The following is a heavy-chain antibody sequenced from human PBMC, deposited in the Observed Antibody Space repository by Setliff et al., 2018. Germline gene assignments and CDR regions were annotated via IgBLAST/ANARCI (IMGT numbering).Heavy chain of an antibody. J-gene: IGHJ3*02. V-gene: IGHV3-74*01. Sequence: TFSGNYMHWVRQTPGKGLVWVSRINGDGRSTNYADSVKGRFTISRDNAKNTLYLQMNSLRAEDTAVYFCAREWQVGSGWVDTVDIWGQGTMVTVSS. CDR1: TFSGNY. CDR3: AREWQVGSGWVDTVDI. D-gene: IGHD1-26*01. CDR2: INGDGRST.